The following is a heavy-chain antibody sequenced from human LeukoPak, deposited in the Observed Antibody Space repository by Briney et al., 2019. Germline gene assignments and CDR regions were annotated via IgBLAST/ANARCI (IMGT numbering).Heavy chain of an antibody. D-gene: IGHD6-19*01. CDR1: GGSISSYY. V-gene: IGHV4-59*12. CDR2: IYYSGNT. Sequence: ASETLSLTCTVSGGSISSYYWSWIRQPPGKGLEWIGYIYYSGNTNYNPSVKSRVTISVDTSKNQFSLKLSSVTAADTAVYYCARDQGRWLVRTFDYWGQGTLVTVSS. CDR3: ARDQGRWLVRTFDY. J-gene: IGHJ4*02.